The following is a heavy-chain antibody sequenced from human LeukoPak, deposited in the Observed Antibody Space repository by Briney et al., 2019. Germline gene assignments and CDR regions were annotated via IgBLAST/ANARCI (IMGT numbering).Heavy chain of an antibody. CDR1: GDSVSSGSCY. J-gene: IGHJ6*04. V-gene: IGHV4-61*01. D-gene: IGHD3-16*02. CDR3: ARGLTFGGVIVSEDYGMDV. CDR2: IYYSGST. Sequence: SETLSLTCTVSGDSVSSGSCYWSWIRQPPGKGLEWIGYIYYSGSTNYNPSLKSRVTISVDTSKNQFSLKLSSVTAADTAVDCCARGLTFGGVIVSEDYGMDVWGKGTTVTVSS.